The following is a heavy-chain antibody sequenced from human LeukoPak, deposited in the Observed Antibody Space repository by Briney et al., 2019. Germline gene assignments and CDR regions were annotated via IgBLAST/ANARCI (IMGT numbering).Heavy chain of an antibody. V-gene: IGHV4-4*07. CDR2: IYTSGST. D-gene: IGHD1-7*01. J-gene: IGHJ3*02. CDR1: GGSISSYY. CDR3: AREGITGTTGDAFDI. Sequence: SETLSLTCTVSGGSISSYYWSWIRQPAGKGLEWIGRIYTSGSTNYNPSLKSRVTMSVDTSKNQFSLKLSSVTAADTAVYYCAREGITGTTGDAFDIWGQGTMVTVPS.